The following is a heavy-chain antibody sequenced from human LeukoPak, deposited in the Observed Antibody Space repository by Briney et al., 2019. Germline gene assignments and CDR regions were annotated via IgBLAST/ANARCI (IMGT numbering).Heavy chain of an antibody. CDR1: GFLFSNYA. CDR3: TKGSASGWYGWFAP. V-gene: IGHV3-23*01. D-gene: IGHD6-19*01. Sequence: GGSLRLFCAASGFLFSNYAMYWARQAPGKGLEWVSSIDSSGGATYDADSVKGWFTISRDKSKNAFYLQMNSLRGEDTGVYSCTKGSASGWYGWFAPWGHGTLGTVSS. CDR2: IDSSGGAT. J-gene: IGHJ5*02.